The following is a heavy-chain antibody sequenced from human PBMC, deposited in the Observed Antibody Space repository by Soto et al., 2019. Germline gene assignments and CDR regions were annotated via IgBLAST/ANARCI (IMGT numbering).Heavy chain of an antibody. Sequence: QVQLVQSGAEVKQPGASVKVSCKASGYTFSDYDINWVRQAAGHGLEWMGWMNPYSGNTGYAQKFQGRVTMTTDTSITTSYMELSSLRFEDTAIYYCARGRFRRTWFDHWGQGTLVTVSS. D-gene: IGHD3-16*01. J-gene: IGHJ5*02. CDR1: GYTFSDYD. V-gene: IGHV1-8*01. CDR3: ARGRFRRTWFDH. CDR2: MNPYSGNT.